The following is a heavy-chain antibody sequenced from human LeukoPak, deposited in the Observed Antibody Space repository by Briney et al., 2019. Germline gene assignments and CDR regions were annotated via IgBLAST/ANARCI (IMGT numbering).Heavy chain of an antibody. J-gene: IGHJ4*02. CDR1: GFTFSIYA. Sequence: GGSLRLSCAASGFTFSIYAMSGVREAPGKGVEWVSAISGSGGSTYSPHSVQRRFTPSPHTSKNTLYLQMNRLRAENTAVYYCAKDPHYYCSGEFDYWGQGTLVTVSS. CDR2: ISGSGGST. V-gene: IGHV3-23*01. D-gene: IGHD3-10*01. CDR3: AKDPHYYCSGEFDY.